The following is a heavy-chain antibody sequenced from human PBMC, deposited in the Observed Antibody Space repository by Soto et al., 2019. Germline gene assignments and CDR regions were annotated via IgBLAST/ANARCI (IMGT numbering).Heavy chain of an antibody. V-gene: IGHV3-13*01. CDR2: IGTAGDT. CDR1: GFTFSSYD. J-gene: IGHJ5*02. Sequence: GGSLRLSCAASGFTFSSYDMHWVRQATGKGLEWVSAIGTAGDTYYPGSVKGRFTISRENAKNSLYLQMNSLRAGDTAVYYCARNTGPTGFDPWGQGTLVTVSS. D-gene: IGHD2-8*02. CDR3: ARNTGPTGFDP.